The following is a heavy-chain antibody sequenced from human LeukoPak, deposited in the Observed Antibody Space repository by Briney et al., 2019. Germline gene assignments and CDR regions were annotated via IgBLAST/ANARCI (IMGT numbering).Heavy chain of an antibody. J-gene: IGHJ4*01. D-gene: IGHD4-17*01. V-gene: IGHV3-30*04. Sequence: GGSLRLSCAASGFTFSSYAMHWVRQAPGKGLEWVADISYDGSNKYYADSVKGRFTISRDNSKNTLYLQMNSLRAEDTAVYYCARNYYGDPPSNFDDWGQGTLVTVSS. CDR3: ARNYYGDPPSNFDD. CDR2: ISYDGSNK. CDR1: GFTFSSYA.